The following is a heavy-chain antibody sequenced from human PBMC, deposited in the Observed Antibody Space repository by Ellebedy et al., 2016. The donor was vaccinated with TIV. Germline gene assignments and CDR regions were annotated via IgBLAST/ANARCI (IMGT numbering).Heavy chain of an antibody. CDR3: ARDVGTGGPDAPEI. CDR2: ISPSSGVT. Sequence: AASVKVSCKTSGYTFTDYYIHWVRQAPGQGLEWMAWISPSSGVTTYAQRFKGRVTVTTDTSISTAYMELGSLRSGDTAVFFCARDVGTGGPDAPEIWGQGTMVNVSS. D-gene: IGHD7-27*01. V-gene: IGHV1-2*02. CDR1: GYTFTDYY. J-gene: IGHJ3*02.